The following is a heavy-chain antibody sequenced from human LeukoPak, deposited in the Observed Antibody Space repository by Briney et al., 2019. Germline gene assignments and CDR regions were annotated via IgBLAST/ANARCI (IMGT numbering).Heavy chain of an antibody. D-gene: IGHD3-3*01. V-gene: IGHV3-23*01. J-gene: IGHJ4*02. CDR1: GFTFSSYA. CDR2: ISGSGGST. CDR3: AKAPELRFLEWLPENWYYFDY. Sequence: GGSLRLSCAASGFTFSSYAMSWVRQAPGKGLEWVSAISGSGGSTYYADSVKGRFTISRDNSKNTLYLQMNSLRAEDTAVYYCAKAPELRFLEWLPENWYYFDYWGQGTLVTVSS.